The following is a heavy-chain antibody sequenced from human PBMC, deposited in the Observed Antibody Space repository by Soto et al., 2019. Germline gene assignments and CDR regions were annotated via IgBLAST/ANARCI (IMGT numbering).Heavy chain of an antibody. Sequence: GGSLRLSCAASGFTFSSYAMSWVRQAPGKGLEWVSASSGSGGSTNYADSVKGRFTISRDNSKNRLYLQMNSLRAEDTAVYYCAKHDLFWSGYYIYWGQGTLVTVSS. CDR1: GFTFSSYA. V-gene: IGHV3-23*01. CDR2: SSGSGGST. CDR3: AKHDLFWSGYYIY. J-gene: IGHJ4*02. D-gene: IGHD3-3*01.